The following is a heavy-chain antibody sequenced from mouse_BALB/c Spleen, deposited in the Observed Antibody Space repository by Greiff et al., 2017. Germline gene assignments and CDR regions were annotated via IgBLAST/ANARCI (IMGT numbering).Heavy chain of an antibody. D-gene: IGHD2-4*01. J-gene: IGHJ4*01. V-gene: IGHV5-17*02. CDR3: ASPRYDYDFYAMDY. CDR1: GFTFSSFG. CDR2: ISSGSSTI. Sequence: EVQLVESGGGLVQPGGSRKLSCAASGFTFSSFGMHWVRQAPEKGLEWVAYISSGSSTIYYADTVKGRFTISRDNPKNTLFLQMTSLRSEDTAMYYCASPRYDYDFYAMDYWGQGTSVTVSS.